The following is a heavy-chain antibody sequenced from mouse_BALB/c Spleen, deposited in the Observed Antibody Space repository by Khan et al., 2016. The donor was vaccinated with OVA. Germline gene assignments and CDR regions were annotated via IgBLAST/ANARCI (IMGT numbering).Heavy chain of an antibody. CDR3: ARSEVTGPLAWFAY. Sequence: QVQLQQSGAELMKPGASVKISCKATGYTFSSYWIEWVKQRPGHGLEWIGEFLPGSGSTNYNEKFKGKATFTADTSTNTAYMQLNCLTSEDSAVYYCARSEVTGPLAWFAYWGQGTLVTVSA. CDR1: GYTFSSYW. J-gene: IGHJ3*01. D-gene: IGHD4-1*01. V-gene: IGHV1-9*01. CDR2: FLPGSGST.